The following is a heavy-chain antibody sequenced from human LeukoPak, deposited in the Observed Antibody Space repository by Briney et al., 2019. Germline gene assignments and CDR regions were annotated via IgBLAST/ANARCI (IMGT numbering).Heavy chain of an antibody. CDR2: LGSAGDK. CDR3: ARAKRETSTRPWTSGMDV. Sequence: GGSLRLSCAASGFTLSDYDIHWVRQAIGKGLDWVSGLGSAGDKYHAGSERGRFTISGEDAENSVYLQMNGLRPEDTAIYYCARAKRETSTRPWTSGMDVWGQGTTVTVSS. V-gene: IGHV3-13*01. D-gene: IGHD3/OR15-3a*01. J-gene: IGHJ6*02. CDR1: GFTLSDYD.